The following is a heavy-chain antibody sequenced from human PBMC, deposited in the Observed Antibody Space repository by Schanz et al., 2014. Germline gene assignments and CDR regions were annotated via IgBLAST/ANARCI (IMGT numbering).Heavy chain of an antibody. V-gene: IGHV1-46*01. CDR3: ARGPLGTSP. CDR2: VNPSVRGT. J-gene: IGHJ5*02. D-gene: IGHD5-12*01. CDR1: GYTFTSYG. Sequence: QVQLVQSGAEVKKPGASVKVSCKASGYTFTSYGINWVRQAPGQGLEWMGIVNPSVRGTHFAREFQGRVTITADKSTFTAYMDVSSLRSEDTAVYYCARGPLGTSPWGQGTLVTVSS.